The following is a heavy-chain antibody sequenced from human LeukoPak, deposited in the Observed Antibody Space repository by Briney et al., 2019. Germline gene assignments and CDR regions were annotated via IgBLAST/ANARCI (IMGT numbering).Heavy chain of an antibody. V-gene: IGHV3-48*04. Sequence: PGGSLRLSCEASGFIFSDYNMNWVRQAPGKGLEWLSFIGSSSSTIYYADSVKGRFAISRDNAKNSLFLQMDSLRAEDTAVYYCAKDRTRWFGELFFFDYWGQGTLVTVSS. CDR3: AKDRTRWFGELFFFDY. CDR2: IGSSSSTI. CDR1: GFIFSDYN. D-gene: IGHD3-10*01. J-gene: IGHJ4*02.